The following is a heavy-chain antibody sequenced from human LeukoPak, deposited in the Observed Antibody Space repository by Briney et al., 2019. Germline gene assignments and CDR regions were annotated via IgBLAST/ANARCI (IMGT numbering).Heavy chain of an antibody. V-gene: IGHV3-23*01. CDR1: GFTFSSYA. J-gene: IGHJ1*01. D-gene: IGHD6-13*01. CDR2: ISGSGGST. Sequence: GGSLRLSCAASGFTFSSYAMSWVRQAPGKGLEWVSAISGSGGSTYYADSVKGRFTISRDNSKNTLYLQTNSLRAEDTAVYYCAKDPNSSSWYFQHWGQGTLVTVSS. CDR3: AKDPNSSSWYFQH.